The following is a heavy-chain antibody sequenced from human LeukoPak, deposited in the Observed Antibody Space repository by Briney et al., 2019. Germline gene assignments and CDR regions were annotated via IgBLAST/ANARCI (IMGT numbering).Heavy chain of an antibody. J-gene: IGHJ6*02. CDR1: GFTVRSNY. CDR3: ARDRRYDFWSGYYNYKYYYYGMDV. V-gene: IGHV3-66*01. CDR2: IYRGGST. Sequence: TGGSLRLSCAASGFTVRSNYMSWVRQAPGKGLEWVSVIYRGGSTYYVDSVKGRFTISRDNSKYTLYLQMNSLRAEDTAVYYCARDRRYDFWSGYYNYKYYYYGMDVWGQGTTVTVSS. D-gene: IGHD3-3*01.